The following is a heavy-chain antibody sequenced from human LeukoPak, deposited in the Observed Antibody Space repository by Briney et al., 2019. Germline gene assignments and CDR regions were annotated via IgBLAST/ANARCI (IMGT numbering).Heavy chain of an antibody. V-gene: IGHV3-73*01. CDR1: GFTFSGSA. CDR3: TRLYYYDSSGRYYFDY. D-gene: IGHD3-22*01. Sequence: GGSLRLSCAASGFTFSGSAMHWVRQASGKGLEWVGRIRSKANSYATAYAASVKGRFTISRDDSKNTAYLQMNSLKTEDTAVYYYTRLYYYDSSGRYYFDYWGQGTLVTVSS. CDR2: IRSKANSYAT. J-gene: IGHJ4*02.